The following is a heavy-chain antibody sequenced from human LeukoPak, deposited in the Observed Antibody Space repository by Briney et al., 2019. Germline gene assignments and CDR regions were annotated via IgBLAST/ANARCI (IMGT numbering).Heavy chain of an antibody. CDR1: GFTFSSYA. CDR2: ISYDGSNK. Sequence: GGSLRLSCAASGFTFSSYAMHWVRQTPGKGLEWVAVISYDGSNKYYADSVKGRFTISRDNSKNTLYLQMNSLRSEDTAVYYCTVTAESDWYYWGQGTLVTVSS. D-gene: IGHD2-21*01. J-gene: IGHJ4*02. CDR3: TVTAESDWYY. V-gene: IGHV3-30-3*01.